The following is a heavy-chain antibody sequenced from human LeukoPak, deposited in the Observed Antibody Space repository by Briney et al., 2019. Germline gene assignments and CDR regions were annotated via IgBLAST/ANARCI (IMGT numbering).Heavy chain of an antibody. J-gene: IGHJ6*03. D-gene: IGHD5-18*01. CDR3: ARGNYRERGHSYDGYYYMDV. V-gene: IGHV4-59*01. CDR1: GGSISNYY. CDR2: IYYSGST. Sequence: SETLSLTCTVSGGSISNYYWSWIRQPPGKGLEWIGYIYYSGSTNYNPSLKSRVTISVDTSKNQFSLKLSSMTAADTAVYYCARGNYRERGHSYDGYYYMDVWGKGTTVTVSS.